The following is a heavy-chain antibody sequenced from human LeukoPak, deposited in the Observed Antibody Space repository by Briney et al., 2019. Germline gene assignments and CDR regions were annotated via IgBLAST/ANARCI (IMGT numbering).Heavy chain of an antibody. CDR2: ISGSGGST. CDR3: ANSLRFLEWNWFDP. J-gene: IGHJ5*02. Sequence: GGSLSLSCAASGFTFSSYAMRWLRQAPGKGLEWVSAISGSGGSTYYADSVKGRFTISRDHSKNTLYLQMNSLRAEDTAVYYCANSLRFLEWNWFDPWGQGTLVTVSS. D-gene: IGHD3-3*01. CDR1: GFTFSSYA. V-gene: IGHV3-23*01.